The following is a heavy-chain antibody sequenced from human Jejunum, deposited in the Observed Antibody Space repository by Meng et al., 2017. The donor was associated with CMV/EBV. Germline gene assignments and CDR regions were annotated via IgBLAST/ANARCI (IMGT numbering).Heavy chain of an antibody. J-gene: IGHJ4*02. Sequence: GSISRRSYVWRSIRQHPGKAPGWIANIYYAGAVYDDPSLQSRVTISIDTSKNQFSLKLPSVTAAGTAVYYCARFGVVGSTNNFDYWGQGTLVTVSS. D-gene: IGHD1-26*01. CDR2: IYYAGAV. CDR1: GSISRRSYV. V-gene: IGHV4-31*02. CDR3: ARFGVVGSTNNFDY.